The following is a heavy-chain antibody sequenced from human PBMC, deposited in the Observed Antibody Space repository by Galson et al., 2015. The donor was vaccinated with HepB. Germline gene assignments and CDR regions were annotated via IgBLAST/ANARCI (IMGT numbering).Heavy chain of an antibody. CDR3: ARDLIHHTLRVVPLNWFDP. J-gene: IGHJ5*02. CDR2: ISSSSSTI. V-gene: IGHV3-48*02. CDR1: GFTFSSYS. D-gene: IGHD2-2*01. Sequence: SLRLSCAASGFTFSSYSMNWVRQAPGKGLEWVSYISSSSSTIYYADSVKGRFTISRDNAKNSLYLQMNSLRDEDTAVYYCARDLIHHTLRVVPLNWFDPWGQGTLVTVSS.